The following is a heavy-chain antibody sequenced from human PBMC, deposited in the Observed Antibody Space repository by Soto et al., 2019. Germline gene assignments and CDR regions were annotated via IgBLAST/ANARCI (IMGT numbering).Heavy chain of an antibody. CDR1: GGTFSSYA. CDR3: ARGKSSPIYYYYYYGMDV. J-gene: IGHJ6*02. V-gene: IGHV1-69*12. D-gene: IGHD3-9*01. CDR2: IIPIFGTA. Sequence: QVQLVQSGAEVKKPGSSVKVSCKASGGTFSSYAISWVRQAPGQGLEWMGGIIPIFGTANYAQKFQGRVTITADESTSTAYMELSSLRSEDTAVYYCARGKSSPIYYYYYYGMDVWGQGTTVTVSS.